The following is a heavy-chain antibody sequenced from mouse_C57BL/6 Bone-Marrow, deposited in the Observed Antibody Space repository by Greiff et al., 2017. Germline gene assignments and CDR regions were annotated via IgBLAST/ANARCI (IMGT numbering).Heavy chain of an antibody. D-gene: IGHD2-4*01. CDR1: GFTFSSYA. V-gene: IGHV5-9-1*02. CDR3: TRDRIRYDYGAWFAY. J-gene: IGHJ3*01. CDR2: ISSGGDYI. Sequence: DVMLVESGEGLVKPGGSLKLSCAASGFTFSSYAMSWVRQTPEKRLEWVAYISSGGDYIYYADTVKGRFTISRDNARNTLYLQMSSLKSEDTAMYYCTRDRIRYDYGAWFAYWGQGTLVTVSA.